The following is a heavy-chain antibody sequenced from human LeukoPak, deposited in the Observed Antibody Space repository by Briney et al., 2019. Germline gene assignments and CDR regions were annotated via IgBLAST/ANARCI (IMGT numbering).Heavy chain of an antibody. CDR2: IYYSGST. V-gene: IGHV4-39*01. D-gene: IGHD2-15*01. CDR3: ARSSGYCSGGSCYR. Sequence: SETLSLTCTVSGGSTSSSSYYWGWIRQPPGKGLEWIGSIYYSGSTYYNPSLKSRVTISVDTSKNQFSLKLSSVTAADTAVYYCARSSGYCSGGSCYRWGQGTLVTVSS. CDR1: GGSTSSSSYY. J-gene: IGHJ5*02.